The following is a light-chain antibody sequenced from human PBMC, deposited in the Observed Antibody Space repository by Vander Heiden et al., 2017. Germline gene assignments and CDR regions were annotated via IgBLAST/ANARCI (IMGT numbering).Light chain of an antibody. V-gene: IGKV1-39*01. J-gene: IGKJ4*01. CDR1: QSISSY. Sequence: DLQMTQSPSSLSASVVDRVTITCRASQSISSYLNWYQQKPGKATKLLIYAASSLQSGVPSRFSGSGSGTDFTLTISSLQPEDFATYYCQQSYSTPPLTFGGGTKVEIK. CDR3: QQSYSTPPLT. CDR2: AAS.